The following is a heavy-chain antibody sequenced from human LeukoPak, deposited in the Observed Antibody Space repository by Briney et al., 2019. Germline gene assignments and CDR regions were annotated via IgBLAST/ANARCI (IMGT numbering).Heavy chain of an antibody. V-gene: IGHV4-34*01. CDR2: INHSGSN. D-gene: IGHD2-2*01. CDR3: ARGRRYCSSTSCYPPNWFDP. Sequence: SETLSLTCAVYGGSLSGYYWSWIRQPPGKGLEWIGEINHSGSNNFNPSLKSRVTISVDTSKNQFSLKLSSVTAADTAVYYCARGRRYCSSTSCYPPNWFDPWGQGTLVTVSS. J-gene: IGHJ5*02. CDR1: GGSLSGYY.